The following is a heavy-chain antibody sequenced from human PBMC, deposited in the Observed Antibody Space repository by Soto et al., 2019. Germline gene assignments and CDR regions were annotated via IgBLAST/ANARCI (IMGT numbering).Heavy chain of an antibody. CDR1: GDRFTSYA. D-gene: IGHD3-10*01. J-gene: IGHJ4*02. CDR3: ARDRAERGFDH. V-gene: IGHV1-69*18. CDR2: VLPVLGTT. Sequence: QVQLEQSGAEVKKPGSSVKVSCKASGDRFTSYAISWVRQAPGQGLEWVGTVLPVLGTTNYAQKLRGRVTITADESTSTAYMELESLRSEDTAIYYCARDRAERGFDHWGQGNLVTVSS.